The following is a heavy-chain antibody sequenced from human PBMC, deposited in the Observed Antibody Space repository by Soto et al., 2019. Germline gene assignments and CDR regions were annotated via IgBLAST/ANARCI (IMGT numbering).Heavy chain of an antibody. D-gene: IGHD3-10*02. Sequence: GGSLRLCCVGSGFIFSNNVMHWVRQTPGKGLEWVAFMSYDGSDTFYADSVKGRFTISRDNSKNTLFLHMSNLRAEDTAMYYCTIVRVADSALDHWGQGTLVTVSS. CDR2: MSYDGSDT. CDR3: TIVRVADSALDH. V-gene: IGHV3-30*02. CDR1: GFIFSNNV. J-gene: IGHJ4*02.